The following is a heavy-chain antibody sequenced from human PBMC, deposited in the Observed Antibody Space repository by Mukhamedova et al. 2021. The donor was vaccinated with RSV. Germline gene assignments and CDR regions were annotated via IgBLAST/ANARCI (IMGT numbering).Heavy chain of an antibody. J-gene: IGHJ4*02. CDR3: ARGIRAYCSTPGCQSY. V-gene: IGHV1-46*01. D-gene: IGHD2-2*01. Sequence: GIINPSGGSTSYAQKFQGRVTMTRDTSTSTVYMELSSLRSEDTAVYYCARGIRAYCSTPGCQSYWGQGTLVTVSS. CDR2: INPSGGST.